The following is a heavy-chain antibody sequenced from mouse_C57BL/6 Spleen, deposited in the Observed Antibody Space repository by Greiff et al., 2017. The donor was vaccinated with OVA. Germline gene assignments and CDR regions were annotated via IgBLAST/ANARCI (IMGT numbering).Heavy chain of an antibody. D-gene: IGHD1-1*01. CDR3: VGLSTVVDFDV. Sequence: DVKLVESGGGLVQPKGSLKLSCAASGFSFNTYAMNWVRQAPGKGLEWVAPIRSKSNNYATYYADSVKDRFTISRDDSESMLYLQMKNLKTEDTAMYYCVGLSTVVDFDVWGTGTTVTVSS. CDR2: IRSKSNNYAT. J-gene: IGHJ1*03. CDR1: GFSFNTYA. V-gene: IGHV10-1*01.